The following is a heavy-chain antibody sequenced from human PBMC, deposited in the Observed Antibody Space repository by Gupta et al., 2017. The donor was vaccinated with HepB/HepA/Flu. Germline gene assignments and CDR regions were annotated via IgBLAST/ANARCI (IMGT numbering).Heavy chain of an antibody. CDR2: INPNSGGT. V-gene: IGHV1-2*02. CDR3: ATGVGANGYYYYYGMDV. CDR1: GYTFTGYY. Sequence: QVQLVQSGAEVKKPGASVTVSCKASGYTFTGYYMHWVRQAPGQGLEWMGWINPNSGGTNYAQKFQGRVTMTRDTSISTAYMELSRLRSDDTAVYYCATGVGANGYYYYYGMDVWGQGTTVTVSS. J-gene: IGHJ6*02. D-gene: IGHD1-26*01.